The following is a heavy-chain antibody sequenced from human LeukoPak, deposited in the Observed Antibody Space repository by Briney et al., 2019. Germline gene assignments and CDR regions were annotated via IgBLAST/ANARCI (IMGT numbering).Heavy chain of an antibody. J-gene: IGHJ4*02. CDR2: IRSKAYGGTT. CDR3: TIDYVWGSYRYPNFDY. D-gene: IGHD3-16*02. V-gene: IGHV3-49*04. Sequence: PGGSLRLSCTASGFTFGDYAMSWVRQAPGKGLEWVGFIRSKAYGGTTEYAASVKGRFTISRDDSKSIAYLQMSSLKTEDTAVYYCTIDYVWGSYRYPNFDYWGQGTLVTVSS. CDR1: GFTFGDYA.